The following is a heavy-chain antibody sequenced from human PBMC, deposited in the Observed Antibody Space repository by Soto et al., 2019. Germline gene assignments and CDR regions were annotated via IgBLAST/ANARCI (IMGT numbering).Heavy chain of an antibody. CDR1: GFTFSSYA. D-gene: IGHD2-2*02. CDR3: AKDIVDCSSTSCYTRGNWFDP. J-gene: IGHJ5*02. V-gene: IGHV3-23*01. CDR2: ISGSGGST. Sequence: PGGSLRLSCAASGFTFSSYAMSWVRQAPGKGLEWVSAISGSGGSTYYADSVKGRFTISRDNSKNTLYLQMNSLRAEDTAVYYCAKDIVDCSSTSCYTRGNWFDPWGQGTLVTVSS.